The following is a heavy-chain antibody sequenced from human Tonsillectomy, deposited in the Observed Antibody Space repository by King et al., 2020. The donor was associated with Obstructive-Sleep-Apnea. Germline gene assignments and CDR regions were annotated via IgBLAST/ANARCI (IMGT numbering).Heavy chain of an antibody. CDR1: GFTFSSYA. CDR3: ARDGLGYYYGSGSYLGHFDY. CDR2: ISYDGSNK. Sequence: VQLVESGGGVVQPGRSLRLSCAASGFTFSSYAMHWVRQAPGKGLEWVAVISYDGSNKYYAHSVKGRFTISRDNSKNTLYLQMNSLRAEDTAVYYCARDGLGYYYGSGSYLGHFDYWGQGTLVTVSS. V-gene: IGHV3-30*04. J-gene: IGHJ4*02. D-gene: IGHD3-10*01.